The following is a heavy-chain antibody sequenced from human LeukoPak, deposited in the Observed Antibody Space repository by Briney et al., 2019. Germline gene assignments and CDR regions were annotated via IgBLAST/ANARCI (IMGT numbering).Heavy chain of an antibody. CDR3: ARVFWETVNTGYYSDF. Sequence: GGSLRLSCVASEFVFSSHAMIWVRQAPGKGLEWISSITSSSGHIFYADSVRGRFTISRDNANNALHLQMNSLRAEDTAVYYCARVFWETVNTGYYSDFWGQGTLVTVSS. CDR1: EFVFSSHA. D-gene: IGHD3-22*01. V-gene: IGHV3-21*01. CDR2: ITSSSGHI. J-gene: IGHJ4*02.